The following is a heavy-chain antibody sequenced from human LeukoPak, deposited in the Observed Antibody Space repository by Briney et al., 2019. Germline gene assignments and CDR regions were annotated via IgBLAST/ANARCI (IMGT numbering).Heavy chain of an antibody. Sequence: GGSLRLSCAASGFTVSSNYMSWVRQAPGKGLEWVSYISSSGSTIYYADSVKGRFTISRDNAKNSLYLQMNSLRAEDTAVYYCARTPLGGYYYYGMDVWGQGTTVTVSS. CDR2: ISSSGSTI. CDR1: GFTVSSNY. V-gene: IGHV3-11*01. CDR3: ARTPLGGYYYYGMDV. J-gene: IGHJ6*02. D-gene: IGHD3-16*01.